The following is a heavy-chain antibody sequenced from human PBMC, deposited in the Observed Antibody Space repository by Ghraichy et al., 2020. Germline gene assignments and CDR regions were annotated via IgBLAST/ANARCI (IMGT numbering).Heavy chain of an antibody. D-gene: IGHD5-12*01. CDR3: ARVHGGATTRDY. J-gene: IGHJ4*02. CDR2: IYYSGST. V-gene: IGHV4-61*01. Sequence: SETLSLTCTVSGGSVSSGSYYWSWIRQPPGKGLEWIGYIYYSGSTNYNPSLKSRVTISVDTSKNQFSLKLSSVTAADTAVYYCARVHGGATTRDYWGQGTLVTVSS. CDR1: GGSVSSGSYY.